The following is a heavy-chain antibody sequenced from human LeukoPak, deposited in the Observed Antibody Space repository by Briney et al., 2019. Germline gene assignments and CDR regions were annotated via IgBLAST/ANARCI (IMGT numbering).Heavy chain of an antibody. Sequence: SETLSLTCSVSGVSISSYYWSWIPQPPGKTLEWIGYISHSGNSHYHPSLKSRVTISADTSTNQLSLRLTSLTAADTAVYYCARGTGVTAIGHWGQGTLVTVSS. J-gene: IGHJ4*02. CDR3: ARGTGVTAIGH. CDR2: ISHSGNS. CDR1: GVSISSYY. V-gene: IGHV4-59*01. D-gene: IGHD2-21*02.